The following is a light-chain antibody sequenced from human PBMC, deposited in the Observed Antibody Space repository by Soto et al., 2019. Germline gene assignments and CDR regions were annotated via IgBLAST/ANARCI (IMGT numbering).Light chain of an antibody. J-gene: IGKJ1*01. CDR2: DAS. V-gene: IGKV1-5*01. CDR1: QSISSW. CDR3: RQYNSYSWT. Sequence: DIQMTQSPSTLSASVGDRVTITCRASQSISSWLAWYQQKPGKAPKVLIFDASSLESGVPSRFSGSGSATEFTLTISSLQPDDFATYYCRQYNSYSWTFGQGTKVDIK.